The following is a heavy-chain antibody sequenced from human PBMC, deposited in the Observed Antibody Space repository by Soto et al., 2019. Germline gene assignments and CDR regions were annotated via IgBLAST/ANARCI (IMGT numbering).Heavy chain of an antibody. CDR2: ISGSGGST. V-gene: IGHV3-23*01. J-gene: IGHJ4*02. D-gene: IGHD6-13*01. CDR3: ASPPPGYSSSWYGSGY. CDR1: GFTFSSYA. Sequence: EVQLLESGGGLVQPGGSLRLSCAASGFTFSSYAMSWVRQAPGKGLEWVSAISGSGGSTYYADSVKGRFTISRDNSKNTRYPQRNSLRADDTAVYYCASPPPGYSSSWYGSGYWGQGTLVTVSS.